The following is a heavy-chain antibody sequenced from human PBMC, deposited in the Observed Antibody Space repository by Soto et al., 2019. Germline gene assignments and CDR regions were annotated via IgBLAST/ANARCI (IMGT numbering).Heavy chain of an antibody. Sequence: SETLSLTCNASGGSITSSGSAWGWIRQSPGKGLEWIGTIDYSGNIYYIPSLKSRITISVDASKNQISLKLSSVTAADTAVYYCARHIHNQGFEYYFDSWGQGTLVTVSS. CDR3: ARHIHNQGFEYYFDS. CDR1: GGSITSSGSA. J-gene: IGHJ4*02. V-gene: IGHV4-39*01. CDR2: IDYSGNI. D-gene: IGHD1-1*01.